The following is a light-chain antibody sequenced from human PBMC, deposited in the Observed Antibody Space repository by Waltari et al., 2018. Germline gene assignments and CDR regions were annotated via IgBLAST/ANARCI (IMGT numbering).Light chain of an antibody. J-gene: IGLJ3*02. Sequence: QSALTQPASVSGSPGQSITISCTGTSTDVGSYNLVSWYQHHPGKAPKLMIYEGSKRPSGVSNRFSGSKSGNTASLTISGLQAEDEADYYCCSYAGSNTWVFGEGTKLTVL. CDR1: STDVGSYNL. CDR2: EGS. V-gene: IGLV2-23*01. CDR3: CSYAGSNTWV.